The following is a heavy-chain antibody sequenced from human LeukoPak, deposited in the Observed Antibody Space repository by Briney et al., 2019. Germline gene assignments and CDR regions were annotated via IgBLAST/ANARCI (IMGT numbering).Heavy chain of an antibody. CDR1: GFTFSSYG. J-gene: IGHJ4*02. D-gene: IGHD6-13*01. CDR3: AKGSSWSYFDY. CDR2: ISYDGSNK. Sequence: GGSLRLSCAASGFTFSSYGMHWVRQAPGKGLEWVAVISYDGSNKYYADSVKGRFTISRDNSKNTLYLQMNSLRAEDTAVYYCAKGSSWSYFDYWGQGTLVTVSS. V-gene: IGHV3-30*18.